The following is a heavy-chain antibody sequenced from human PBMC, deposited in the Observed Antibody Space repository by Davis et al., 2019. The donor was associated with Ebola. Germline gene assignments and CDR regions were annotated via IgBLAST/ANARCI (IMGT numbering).Heavy chain of an antibody. J-gene: IGHJ6*02. CDR1: GFTFSSYW. CDR3: ARDSRRETYYDILTGYYKDYYYYGMDV. V-gene: IGHV3-7*03. D-gene: IGHD3-9*01. Sequence: GESLKISCAASGFTFSSYWMSWVRQAPGKGLEWVANIKQDGSEKYYVDSVKGRFTISRDNAKNSLYLQMNSLRAEDTAVYYCARDSRRETYYDILTGYYKDYYYYGMDVWGQGTTVTVSS. CDR2: IKQDGSEK.